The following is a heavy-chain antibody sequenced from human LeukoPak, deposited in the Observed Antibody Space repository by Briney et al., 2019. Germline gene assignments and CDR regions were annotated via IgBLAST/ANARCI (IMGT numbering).Heavy chain of an antibody. J-gene: IGHJ4*02. CDR2: ISYSGST. CDR1: GGSIGSSSYY. CDR3: ARPETVSGWIYFDY. D-gene: IGHD6-19*01. Sequence: SETLSLTCTVSGGSIGSSSYYWGCIRQPPGKGLEWIGSISYSGSTYYNPSLKSRVTISVDTSKNQFSLKLSSVTAADTAVYYCARPETVSGWIYFDYWGQGTLVTVPS. V-gene: IGHV4-39*01.